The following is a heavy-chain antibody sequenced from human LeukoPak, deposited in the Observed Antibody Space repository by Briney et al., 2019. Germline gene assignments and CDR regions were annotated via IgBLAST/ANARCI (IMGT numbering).Heavy chain of an antibody. V-gene: IGHV4-59*01. Sequence: SETLSLTCTVSGDSISSYYWSWIRLPPGKGLEWIGYIYYSGSTNYNPSLKSRVTISVDTSKNQFSLKLSSVTAADTAVYYCARGGAAVIAFDIWGQGTMVTVSS. J-gene: IGHJ3*02. CDR1: GDSISSYY. CDR2: IYYSGST. CDR3: ARGGAAVIAFDI. D-gene: IGHD6-25*01.